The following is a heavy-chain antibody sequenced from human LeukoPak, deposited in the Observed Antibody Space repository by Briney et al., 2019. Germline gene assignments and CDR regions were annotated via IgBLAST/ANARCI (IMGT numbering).Heavy chain of an antibody. CDR1: GYSFTTYW. CDR2: IYPGDSDT. V-gene: IGHV5-51*01. CDR3: ARHARLAVVPSANPPYGMDV. D-gene: IGHD2-2*01. J-gene: IGHJ6*02. Sequence: HGESLKISCKGSGYSFTTYWIAWVRQMPGKGLEWMGIIYPGDSDTRYNPSFQGQVTISADNSITTAYLQWSSLKASDTAIYYCARHARLAVVPSANPPYGMDVWGQGTTVTVSS.